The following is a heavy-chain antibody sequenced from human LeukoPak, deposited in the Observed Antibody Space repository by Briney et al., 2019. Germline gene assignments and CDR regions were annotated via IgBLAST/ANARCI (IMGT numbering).Heavy chain of an antibody. CDR1: GFTFSSYA. J-gene: IGHJ4*02. D-gene: IGHD2-2*01. CDR2: ISYDGSNK. V-gene: IGHV3-30-3*01. Sequence: PGGSLRLSCAASGFTFSSYAMHWVRQAPGKGLEWVAVISYDGSNKYYADSVKGRFTISRDNSKNTLYLQMNSLRAEDTAVYYCARYCSSTSCRHFDYWGQGTLVTVSS. CDR3: ARYCSSTSCRHFDY.